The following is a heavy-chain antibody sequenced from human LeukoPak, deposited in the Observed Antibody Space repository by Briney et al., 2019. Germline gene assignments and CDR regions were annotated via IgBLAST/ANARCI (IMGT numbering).Heavy chain of an antibody. J-gene: IGHJ3*02. CDR1: GFTFSSYW. V-gene: IGHV3-74*01. CDR3: ARDEGPDAFDI. Sequence: AGGSLRLSCAASGFTFSSYWMHWVRQAPGKGLVWVSRINSYGSSTSYADSVKGRFTISRDNAKNTMYLQKNNLRAEDTAVYYCARDEGPDAFDIWGQGTMVTVSS. CDR2: INSYGSST.